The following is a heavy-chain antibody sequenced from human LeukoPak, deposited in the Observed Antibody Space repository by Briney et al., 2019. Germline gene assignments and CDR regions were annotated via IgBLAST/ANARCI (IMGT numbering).Heavy chain of an antibody. J-gene: IGHJ4*02. CDR1: GDRVSSKSAG. V-gene: IGHV6-1*01. Sequence: SQTLSLTCAISGDRVSSKSAGWTWIRQSPSRGLEWLGRTYYRSKWNNDYAASVESRISINVDISKNQFSLHLNSVTLEDTAVYYCAREGKGEQAGLFDYWGQGTLVTVSS. CDR3: AREGKGEQAGLFDY. CDR2: TYYRSKWNN. D-gene: IGHD3-16*01.